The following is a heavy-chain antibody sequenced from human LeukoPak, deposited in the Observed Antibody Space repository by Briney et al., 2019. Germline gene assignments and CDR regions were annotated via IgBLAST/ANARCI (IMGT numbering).Heavy chain of an antibody. D-gene: IGHD6-13*01. V-gene: IGHV3-48*02. CDR3: ARDPHIAAAGTIFDY. CDR2: ISSSSSTI. CDR1: GFTFGSCS. Sequence: GGSLRLSCAVSGFTFGSCSMNWVRQAPGKGLEWVSYISSSSSTIYYADSVKGRFTISRDNAKNSLYLQMNSLRDEDSAVYYCARDPHIAAAGTIFDYWGQGTLVTVSS. J-gene: IGHJ4*02.